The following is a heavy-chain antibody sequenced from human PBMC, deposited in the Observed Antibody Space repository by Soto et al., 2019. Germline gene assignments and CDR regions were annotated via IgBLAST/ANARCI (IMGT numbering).Heavy chain of an antibody. CDR2: IIPIFGTA. CDR3: PRHRSPHGYHFDY. V-gene: IGHV1-69*12. Sequence: QVQLVQSGAEVKKPGSSVKVSCKASGGTFSSYAISWVRQAPGQGLEWMGGIIPIFGTASYAQKFQGRVTITAAQSTSTPYLELSSLRSEDTAVYYCPRHRSPHGYHFDYWGHGTLVTLSS. D-gene: IGHD5-12*01. CDR1: GGTFSSYA. J-gene: IGHJ4*01.